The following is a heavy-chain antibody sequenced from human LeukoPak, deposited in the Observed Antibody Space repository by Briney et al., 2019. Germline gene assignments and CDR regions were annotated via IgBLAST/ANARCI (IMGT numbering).Heavy chain of an antibody. J-gene: IGHJ5*02. Sequence: GGSLRLSCAASGFTFSSYSMNWVRQAPGKGLEWVSSISSSSSYIYYADSVKGRFTISRDNAKNTLYLQMNSLRAEDTAVYYCARMKYDYYDSSGYHNRFDPWGQGTLVTVSS. CDR2: ISSSSSYI. V-gene: IGHV3-21*01. CDR3: ARMKYDYYDSSGYHNRFDP. CDR1: GFTFSSYS. D-gene: IGHD3-22*01.